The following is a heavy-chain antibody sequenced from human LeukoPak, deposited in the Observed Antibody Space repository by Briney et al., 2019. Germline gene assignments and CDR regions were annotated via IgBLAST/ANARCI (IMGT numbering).Heavy chain of an antibody. CDR3: GRGTYDLDY. Sequence: ASVKFSCTASGGTSSSYAISWVRQAPGQGLEWMGRIIPILGIANCAQTSQGRVTITADKSTTTAYRELGSLRSEDPAVYYCGRGTYDLDYWGQETLVTVSS. D-gene: IGHD1-14*01. J-gene: IGHJ4*02. CDR1: GGTSSSYA. V-gene: IGHV1-69*04. CDR2: IIPILGIA.